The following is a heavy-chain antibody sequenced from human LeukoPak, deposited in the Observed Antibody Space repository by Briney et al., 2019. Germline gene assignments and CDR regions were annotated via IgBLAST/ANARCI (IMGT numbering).Heavy chain of an antibody. Sequence: SETLSLTCTVSGGSISSTTHYWGWIRQPPGKGLEWIGSIYYSGNTDCNPSLKSRVTISVDTSKNQFSLKLNSVTAADTAVYYCARHPKGYFSRFDPWGQGTLVTVSS. CDR1: GGSISSTTHY. CDR3: ARHPKGYFSRFDP. CDR2: IYYSGNT. J-gene: IGHJ5*02. V-gene: IGHV4-39*01. D-gene: IGHD2-15*01.